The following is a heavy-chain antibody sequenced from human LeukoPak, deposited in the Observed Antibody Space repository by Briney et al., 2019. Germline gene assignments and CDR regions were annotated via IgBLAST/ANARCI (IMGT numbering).Heavy chain of an antibody. Sequence: SETLSLTCTVSGGSISSYYWSWIRQPPGKGLEWIGYIYYSGSTNYNPSLKSRVTISVDTSKNQFSLKLSSVTAADTAVYYCERPLYHYDSSGYYEGAFEIWGQGTMVTGSS. CDR3: ERPLYHYDSSGYYEGAFEI. J-gene: IGHJ3*02. V-gene: IGHV4-59*08. D-gene: IGHD3-22*01. CDR1: GGSISSYY. CDR2: IYYSGST.